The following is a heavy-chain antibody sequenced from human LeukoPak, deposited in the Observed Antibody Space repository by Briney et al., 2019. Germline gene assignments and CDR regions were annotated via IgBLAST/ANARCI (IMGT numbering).Heavy chain of an antibody. V-gene: IGHV1-46*01. CDR1: GYTFTGYY. J-gene: IGHJ5*02. CDR3: ARAEWELLFWFDP. Sequence: WASVKVSCKASGYTFTGYYLHWVRQAPGQGLEWMGIINPSGGSTSYAQKFQGRVTMTRDTSTSTVYMELSSLRSEDTAVYYCARAEWELLFWFDPWGQGTLVTVSS. D-gene: IGHD1-26*01. CDR2: INPSGGST.